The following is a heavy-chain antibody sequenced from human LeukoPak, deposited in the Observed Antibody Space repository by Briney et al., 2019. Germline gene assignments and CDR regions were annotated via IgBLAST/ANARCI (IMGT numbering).Heavy chain of an antibody. V-gene: IGHV1-8*01. CDR3: ARGIRDGHSYGPGS. Sequence: ASVKVSCKASGYTFTSYDINWVRQATGQGLEWMGWMNPNSGNTGYAKKFQGRVTMTRNTSISTAYMELSSLRSEDTAVYYCARGIRDGHSYGPGSWGQGTLVTVSS. CDR1: GYTFTSYD. J-gene: IGHJ4*02. CDR2: MNPNSGNT. D-gene: IGHD5-18*01.